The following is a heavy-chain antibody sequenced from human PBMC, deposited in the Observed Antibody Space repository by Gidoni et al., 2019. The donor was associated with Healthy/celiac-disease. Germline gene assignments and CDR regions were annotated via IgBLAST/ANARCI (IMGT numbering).Heavy chain of an antibody. Sequence: EVQLVQSGAEVKKPGESLRSSCKGSGYSFTSYWISWVRQMPGKGLEWMGRIDPSDSYTNYSPSFQGHVTISADKSISTAYLQWSSLKASDTAMYYCARHGREEEAWVWFDPWGQGTLVTVSS. CDR3: ARHGREEEAWVWFDP. J-gene: IGHJ5*02. CDR1: GYSFTSYW. D-gene: IGHD1-26*01. CDR2: IDPSDSYT. V-gene: IGHV5-10-1*03.